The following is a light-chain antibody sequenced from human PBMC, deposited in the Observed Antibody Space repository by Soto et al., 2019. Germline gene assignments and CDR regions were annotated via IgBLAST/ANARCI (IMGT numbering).Light chain of an antibody. CDR1: QSVSYF. Sequence: DIQMTQSPSTLSASVGDRVTITCRASQSVSYFLAWYQQKPGMAPKLLIHDASSLESGVPSRFSGSGSGREFTLTISSLKPDDSATYYCQQYGFSFGPGTKVEIK. CDR2: DAS. J-gene: IGKJ3*01. CDR3: QQYGFS. V-gene: IGKV1-5*01.